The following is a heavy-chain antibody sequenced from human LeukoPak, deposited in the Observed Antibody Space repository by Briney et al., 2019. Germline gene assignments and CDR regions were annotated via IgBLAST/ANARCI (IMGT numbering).Heavy chain of an antibody. V-gene: IGHV3-23*01. CDR1: GFTFSSYA. CDR3: ATERDSSWTFDS. D-gene: IGHD6-13*01. Sequence: PGGSLRLSCAASGFTFSSYAMSWVRQAPGKGLEWVSAISGSGGSTYYADSVKGRFTISRDNSKNTLYLQLNSLRAEDTAVYYCATERDSSWTFDSWGQGTLVTVSS. J-gene: IGHJ4*02. CDR2: ISGSGGST.